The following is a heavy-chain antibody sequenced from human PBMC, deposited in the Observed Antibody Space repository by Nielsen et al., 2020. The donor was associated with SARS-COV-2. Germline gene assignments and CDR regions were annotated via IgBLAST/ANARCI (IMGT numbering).Heavy chain of an antibody. D-gene: IGHD3-10*01. CDR2: IWHDGSKR. V-gene: IGHV3-33*01. CDR1: GSSFNDYG. Sequence: GGSLRLSCAASGSSFNDYGMHWVRQAPGKGLGWLAVIWHDGSKRNYASSVEGRFTISRDNSKNTLALQLDSLRAEDTAVYYCARDRGWKLGIADYWGQGTLVTVSS. CDR3: ARDRGWKLGIADY. J-gene: IGHJ4*02.